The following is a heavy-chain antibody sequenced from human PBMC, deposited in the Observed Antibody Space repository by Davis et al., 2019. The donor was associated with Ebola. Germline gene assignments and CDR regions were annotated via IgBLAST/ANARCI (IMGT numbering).Heavy chain of an antibody. J-gene: IGHJ4*02. D-gene: IGHD6-19*01. Sequence: GSLRLSCTVSGGSISSYYWSWIRQPPGKGLEWIGYIYYSGSTNYNPSLKSRVTISVDTSKNQFSLKLSSVTAADTAVYYCARGYSSGWETLDYWGQGTLVTVSS. V-gene: IGHV4-59*12. CDR3: ARGYSSGWETLDY. CDR2: IYYSGST. CDR1: GGSISSYY.